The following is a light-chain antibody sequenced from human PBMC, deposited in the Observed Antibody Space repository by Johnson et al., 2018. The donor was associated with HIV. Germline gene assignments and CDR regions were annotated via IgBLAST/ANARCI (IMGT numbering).Light chain of an antibody. CDR1: SSNIGNNY. J-gene: IGLJ1*01. V-gene: IGLV1-51*01. CDR2: DND. Sequence: QSVLTQPPSVSAAPGQKVTISCSGSSSNIGNNYVSWYQQLPGTAPKLLIYDNDKRPSGIPDRFSGSKSGTSATLGITGLQTGDEADYYRGTWETSLSPGGVLVTGTKVTVL. CDR3: GTWETSLSPGGV.